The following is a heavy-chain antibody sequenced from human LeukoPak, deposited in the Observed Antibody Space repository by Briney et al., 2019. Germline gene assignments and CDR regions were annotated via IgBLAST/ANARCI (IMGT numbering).Heavy chain of an antibody. CDR2: IYYSGST. CDR1: GGSISSGDYY. CDR3: ARVGYSYGSFFDY. Sequence: SETLSLTCTVSGGSISSGDYYWSWIRQPPGKGLEWIGYIYYSGSTYYNPSLKSRVTISVDTSKNQFSLKLSSVTAADTAVYYCARVGYSYGSFFDYWGQGTLVTVSS. V-gene: IGHV4-30-4*08. D-gene: IGHD5-18*01. J-gene: IGHJ4*02.